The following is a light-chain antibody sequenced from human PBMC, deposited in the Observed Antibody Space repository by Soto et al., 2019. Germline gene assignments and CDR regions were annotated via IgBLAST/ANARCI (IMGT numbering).Light chain of an antibody. Sequence: EIVMTQSPATLSVSPGERATLSCRASQSVSSNLAWYQQKPGQAPRLLIYDASSRATGVPDRFSGSGSGTDFTLTISRLEPEDFAVYYCHQYGGSPGTLGQGTKVDTK. CDR1: QSVSSN. J-gene: IGKJ1*01. CDR3: HQYGGSPGT. V-gene: IGKV3-20*01. CDR2: DAS.